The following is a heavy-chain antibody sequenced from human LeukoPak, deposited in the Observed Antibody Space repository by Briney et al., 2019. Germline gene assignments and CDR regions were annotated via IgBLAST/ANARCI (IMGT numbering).Heavy chain of an antibody. CDR3: ASIQGYSSGY. Sequence: SETLSLTCAVYGGSFSGYYWSWIRQPPGKGLEWIGEINHSGSTNYNPSLKSRVTISVDKSKNQFSLKLSSVTAADTAVYYCASIQGYSSGYRGQGTLVTVSS. CDR2: INHSGST. J-gene: IGHJ4*02. CDR1: GGSFSGYY. D-gene: IGHD5-18*01. V-gene: IGHV4-34*01.